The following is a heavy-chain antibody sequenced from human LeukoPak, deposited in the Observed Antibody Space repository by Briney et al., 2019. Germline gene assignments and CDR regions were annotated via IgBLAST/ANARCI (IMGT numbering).Heavy chain of an antibody. CDR2: IYSGGST. J-gene: IGHJ4*02. Sequence: GGSLRLSCAASGFTFSNNYMNWVRQAPGKGLEWVSLIYSGGSTHYADSVKGRFTISRDSSRNTLYLQMNSLRVEDTAVYYCARDPSAVAINTYGWGQGTLVTVSS. CDR3: ARDPSAVAINTYG. CDR1: GFTFSNNY. V-gene: IGHV3-66*01. D-gene: IGHD6-13*01.